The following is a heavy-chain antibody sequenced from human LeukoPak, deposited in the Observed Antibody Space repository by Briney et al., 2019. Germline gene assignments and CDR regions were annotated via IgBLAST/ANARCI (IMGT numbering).Heavy chain of an antibody. J-gene: IGHJ3*02. D-gene: IGHD4-17*01. CDR3: ARDGVWAVTTPLDDAFDI. CDR1: GGSISSGDYY. Sequence: SETLSLTCTVSGGSISSGDYYWSWIRQPPGKGPEWIGYIYYSGSTYYNPSLKSRVTISVDTSKNQFSLKLSSVTAADTAVYYCARDGVWAVTTPLDDAFDIWGQGTMVTVSS. V-gene: IGHV4-30-4*08. CDR2: IYYSGST.